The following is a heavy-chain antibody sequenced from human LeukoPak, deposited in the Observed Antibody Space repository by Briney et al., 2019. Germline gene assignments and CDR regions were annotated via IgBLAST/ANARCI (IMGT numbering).Heavy chain of an antibody. CDR3: TTDEAAAGPFDY. D-gene: IGHD6-13*01. V-gene: IGHV3-53*01. CDR1: GFTFSSNY. CDR2: IYSGGST. J-gene: IGHJ4*02. Sequence: GGSLRLSCAASGFTFSSNYMSWVRQAPGKGLEWVSVIYSGGSTYYADSVKGRFTISRDNSKNTLYLQMNSLKTEDTAVYYCTTDEAAAGPFDYWGQGTLVTVSS.